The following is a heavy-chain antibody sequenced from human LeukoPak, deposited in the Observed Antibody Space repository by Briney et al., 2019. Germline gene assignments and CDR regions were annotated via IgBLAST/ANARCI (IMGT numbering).Heavy chain of an antibody. Sequence: GGSLRLSCAASGFTFSKSWMSWVRQATGKGLEWDGRINSNADGGTTDYAAPVKSSNNISKDHPQNTLYLQLASLKAEDRAVYYCSTYRWQYVSCGYDYWGQGTLVAVSS. J-gene: IGHJ4*02. CDR2: INSNADGGTT. V-gene: IGHV3-15*01. CDR1: GFTFSKSW. CDR3: STYRWQYVSCGYDY. D-gene: IGHD3-22*01.